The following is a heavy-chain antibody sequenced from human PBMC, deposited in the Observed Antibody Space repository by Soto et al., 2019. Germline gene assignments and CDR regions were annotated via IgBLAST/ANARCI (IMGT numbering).Heavy chain of an antibody. Sequence: GASVKVSCKASGFTFTSSAMQWVRQARGQRLEWIGWIVVGSGNTNYAQKFQERVTITRDMSTSTAYMELSSLRSEATAVYYCAAHGYSSSSAFDIWGQGTMVTVSS. CDR1: GFTFTSSA. D-gene: IGHD6-6*01. CDR3: AAHGYSSSSAFDI. CDR2: IVVGSGNT. V-gene: IGHV1-58*02. J-gene: IGHJ3*02.